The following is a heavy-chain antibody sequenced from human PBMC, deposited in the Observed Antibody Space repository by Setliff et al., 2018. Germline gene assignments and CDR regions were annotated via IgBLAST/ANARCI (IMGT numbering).Heavy chain of an antibody. CDR1: GFTLDDYY. CDR2: ISSSGYTI. D-gene: IGHD3-22*01. V-gene: IGHV3-11*04. CDR3: ARGKDYSDGSGYPIFQH. Sequence: GSLRLSCEASGFTLDDYYMTWIRQAPGKGLKWISYISSSGYTIYYANSVKGRFSISRDDALNSLFLEMNSLRVDDTAIYYCARGKDYSDGSGYPIFQHWGQGTPVTVSS. J-gene: IGHJ1*01.